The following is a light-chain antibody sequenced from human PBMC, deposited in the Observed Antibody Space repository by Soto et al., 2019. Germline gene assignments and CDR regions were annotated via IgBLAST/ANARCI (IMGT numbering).Light chain of an antibody. J-gene: IGKJ2*01. Sequence: NVLTQSPGTLSLSPGERATLSCRASQTVTNSFFAWYQQKPGQPPRLLIHGISSRATGIPDRFSGSGSGTDVTLTISRLEPEDFVVYYCQQYSTLPHTFGRGTKLEV. V-gene: IGKV3-20*01. CDR3: QQYSTLPHT. CDR1: QTVTNSF. CDR2: GIS.